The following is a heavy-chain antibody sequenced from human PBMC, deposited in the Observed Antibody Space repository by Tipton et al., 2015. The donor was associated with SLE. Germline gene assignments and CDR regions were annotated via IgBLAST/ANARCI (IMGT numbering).Heavy chain of an antibody. CDR2: IIPIFCTA. Sequence: QLVQSGAEVKKPGSSVKVSCKASGGTFSSYAISWVRQAPGQGLEWIGGIIPIFCTANYAQKFQGRVTITTDESTSTAYMELSSLRSEDTAVYYCAGKDTYWGGDCPFDYWGQGTLVTVAS. CDR1: GGTFSSYA. J-gene: IGHJ4*02. V-gene: IGHV1-69*01. D-gene: IGHD2-21*01. CDR3: AGKDTYWGGDCPFDY.